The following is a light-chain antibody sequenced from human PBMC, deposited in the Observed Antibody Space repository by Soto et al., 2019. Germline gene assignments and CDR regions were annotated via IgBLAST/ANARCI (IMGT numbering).Light chain of an antibody. CDR1: QGIRNN. CDR2: DAS. CDR3: QQYDNLPPIT. Sequence: EIERTPCRSSLFASVGDRVTITCRASQGIRNNLGWYQQKPGKAPKRLIYDASNVNTGVPSRFRGSGSGTDFTFIISSLQPEDIAIYYCQQYDNLPPITFGQGTRLEI. J-gene: IGKJ5*01. V-gene: IGKV1-33*01.